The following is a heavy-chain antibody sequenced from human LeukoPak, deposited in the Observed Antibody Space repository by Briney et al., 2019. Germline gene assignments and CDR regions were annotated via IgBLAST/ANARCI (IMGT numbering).Heavy chain of an antibody. CDR1: GFTFSNYA. V-gene: IGHV3-23*01. Sequence: PGGSLRLSCAASGFTFSNYAMNWVRQAPGKGLEWVSIISSSGVITYYADSVKGRFTISRDISKNTVYLQMDSLRAEDTAVYYCARVDTVMAYYFDLWGQGTLVTVSS. J-gene: IGHJ4*02. CDR3: ARVDTVMAYYFDL. CDR2: ISSSGVIT. D-gene: IGHD5-18*01.